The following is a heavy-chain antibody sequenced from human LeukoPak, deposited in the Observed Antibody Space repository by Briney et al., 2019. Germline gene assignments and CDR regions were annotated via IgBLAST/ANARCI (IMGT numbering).Heavy chain of an antibody. CDR2: ISTSSSFI. CDR1: GFIFNAFE. Sequence: PGGSLRLSCAASGFIFNAFEMDWVRQAPGKGLEWVASISTSSSFIKYGDSVKGRFTISRDNANNSLSLQMHSLKVEDTAVYYCVREGGPYSHYYYMDVWGKGTTAAVSS. D-gene: IGHD2-15*01. V-gene: IGHV3-21*01. J-gene: IGHJ6*03. CDR3: VREGGPYSHYYYMDV.